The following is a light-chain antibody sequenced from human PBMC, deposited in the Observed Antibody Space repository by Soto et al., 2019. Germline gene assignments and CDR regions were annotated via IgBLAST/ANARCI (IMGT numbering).Light chain of an antibody. V-gene: IGKV1-33*01. CDR1: HDINNY. CDR2: DSS. Sequence: DIQMTQSPSSLSASVGDRVTIICQASHDINNYLNWYQQKPGKAPKLLIYDSSNLEIGVPSRFSGSRNGTRFSFTISSLQAEDIATYFCQQFENLPFIFGQGTRLEIK. J-gene: IGKJ5*01. CDR3: QQFENLPFI.